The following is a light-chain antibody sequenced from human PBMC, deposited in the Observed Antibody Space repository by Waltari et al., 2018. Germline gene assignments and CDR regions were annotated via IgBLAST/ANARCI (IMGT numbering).Light chain of an antibody. V-gene: IGKV1-NL1*01. J-gene: IGKJ3*01. CDR2: AAS. Sequence: DIQVTQSPSSLSASVGDRVTMTCRASHDIKNSVVWYQQKPGKAPQLLPYAASRLQSGVPSRFSGSGSETDYTLTINSLQPEDFAAYYCQQYFDTPFTFGPGTKEDIK. CDR3: QQYFDTPFT. CDR1: HDIKNS.